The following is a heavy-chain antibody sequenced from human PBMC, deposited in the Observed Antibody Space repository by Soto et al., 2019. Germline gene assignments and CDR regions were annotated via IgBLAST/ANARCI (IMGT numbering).Heavy chain of an antibody. CDR2: MTPEGGVI. Sequence: QVHLVQSGAEVKRPGDSVKVSCKASGYTFTDYHIHWVRQDPGQGLEWMGRMTPEGGVIYYSSMFRGRVTLTRDTSINTAYMELTTLRFDDTAVYYCARAPIWGPTGDLDYWGQGSLAIVST. CDR3: ARAPIWGPTGDLDY. CDR1: GYTFTDYH. D-gene: IGHD1-26*01. J-gene: IGHJ4*02. V-gene: IGHV1-2*02.